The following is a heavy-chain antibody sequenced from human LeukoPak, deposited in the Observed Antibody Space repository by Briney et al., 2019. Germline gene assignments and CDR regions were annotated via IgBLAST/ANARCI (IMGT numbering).Heavy chain of an antibody. J-gene: IGHJ3*02. CDR1: GYSFTSYW. CDR3: ARIRVVRGVIIAFDI. Sequence: GESLKISCKGSGYSFTSYWIGWVRQMPGKGLEWMGIIYPGDSDTRYSPSFQGQVTISADKSISTAYLQWSSLKASDTAMYHCARIRVVRGVIIAFDIWGQGTMVTVSS. D-gene: IGHD3-10*01. V-gene: IGHV5-51*01. CDR2: IYPGDSDT.